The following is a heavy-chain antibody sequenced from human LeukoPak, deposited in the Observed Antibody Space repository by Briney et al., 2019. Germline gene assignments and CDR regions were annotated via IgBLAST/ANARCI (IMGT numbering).Heavy chain of an antibody. CDR1: GFSLTTYW. J-gene: IGHJ4*02. V-gene: IGHV3-7*01. CDR3: ARGLPSYDMGLDY. CDR2: INQDGTEK. Sequence: TGGSLRLACAAYGFSLTTYWTSWVRQAPGKWLEWVANINQDGTEKYYVDSVKGRFTISRDNAKNSLYLQMNSLRAEDTAVYYCARGLPSYDMGLDYWGQGTLVTVSS. D-gene: IGHD3-9*01.